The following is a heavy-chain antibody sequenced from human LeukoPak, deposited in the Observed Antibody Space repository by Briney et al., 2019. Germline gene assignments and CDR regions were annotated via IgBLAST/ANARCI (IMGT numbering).Heavy chain of an antibody. V-gene: IGHV4-38-2*01. Sequence: PSETLSLTCAVSGYSISSSYYWGWIRAPPGKRLEWIGSIYHSGSTYYSPSLKSRVTISIDTSKNKFSLKLSSVTAADTAVYYCARHSETILGSVDYWGQGTLVTVSS. J-gene: IGHJ4*02. CDR2: IYHSGST. CDR3: ARHSETILGSVDY. CDR1: GYSISSSYY. D-gene: IGHD3-3*01.